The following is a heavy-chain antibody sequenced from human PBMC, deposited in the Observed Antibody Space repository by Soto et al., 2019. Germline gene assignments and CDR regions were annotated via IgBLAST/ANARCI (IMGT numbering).Heavy chain of an antibody. CDR3: ARAYYGSGSYNWFDP. CDR2: IYYSGST. D-gene: IGHD3-10*01. V-gene: IGHV4-30-4*01. Sequence: QVQLQESGPGLVKPSQTLSLTCTVSGGSISSGDYYWSWIRQPPGMGLEWIGYIYYSGSTYYNPSLQSRVTISVDPSKNQFSLKLSSVTAADTAVYYCARAYYGSGSYNWFDPWGQGTLVTVSS. J-gene: IGHJ5*02. CDR1: GGSISSGDYY.